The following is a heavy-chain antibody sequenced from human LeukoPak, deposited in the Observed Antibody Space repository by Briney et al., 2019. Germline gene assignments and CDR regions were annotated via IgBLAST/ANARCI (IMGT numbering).Heavy chain of an antibody. J-gene: IGHJ5*02. V-gene: IGHV3-7*01. Sequence: PGGSLRLSCAASRFTFGNYWMSWVRQAPGKGLEWVASIDQDGSDKFSVDSVKGRFTISRDNARNSMYLQLNSLRVEDTAVYYCARATLGWFDPWGQGTLVTVSA. D-gene: IGHD7-27*01. CDR2: IDQDGSDK. CDR1: RFTFGNYW. CDR3: ARATLGWFDP.